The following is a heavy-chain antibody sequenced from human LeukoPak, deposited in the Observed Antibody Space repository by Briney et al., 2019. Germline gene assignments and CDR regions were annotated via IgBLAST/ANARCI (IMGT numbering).Heavy chain of an antibody. Sequence: ASVKVSCKASGYSFTDYYMHWVRQAPGQGLEWMGWINPKSGGTNYAQKFQGRVTMTRDTSISTAYMELSGLRSDDTAVYYCAKEGLPTLGATPFVYWGQGTLVTVSS. CDR2: INPKSGGT. V-gene: IGHV1-2*02. CDR1: GYSFTDYY. CDR3: AKEGLPTLGATPFVY. D-gene: IGHD1-26*01. J-gene: IGHJ4*02.